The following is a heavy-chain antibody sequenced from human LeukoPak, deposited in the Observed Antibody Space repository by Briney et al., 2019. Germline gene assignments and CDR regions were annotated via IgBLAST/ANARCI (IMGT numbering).Heavy chain of an antibody. D-gene: IGHD3-22*01. Sequence: SVKVSCKASGGTFSSYAISWVRQAPGQGLEWMGGSIPIFGTANYAQKFQGRVTITADESTSTAYMELSSLRSEGTAVYYCARDPLAYDSSGYYLDFQHWGQGTLVTVSS. CDR1: GGTFSSYA. CDR2: SIPIFGTA. CDR3: ARDPLAYDSSGYYLDFQH. J-gene: IGHJ1*01. V-gene: IGHV1-69*13.